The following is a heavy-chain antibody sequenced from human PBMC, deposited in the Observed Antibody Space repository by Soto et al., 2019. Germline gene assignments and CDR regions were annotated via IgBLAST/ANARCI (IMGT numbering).Heavy chain of an antibody. V-gene: IGHV1-3*01. Sequence: GASVKVSCKASGYTFTSYAMHWVRQAPGQRLEWMGWINAGNGNTKYSQKFQGRVTITRDTSASTAYMELSSLRSEDTAVYYCARGSGYYYWFDPWGQGTLVTVS. CDR1: GYTFTSYA. CDR3: ARGSGYYYWFDP. J-gene: IGHJ5*02. D-gene: IGHD3-22*01. CDR2: INAGNGNT.